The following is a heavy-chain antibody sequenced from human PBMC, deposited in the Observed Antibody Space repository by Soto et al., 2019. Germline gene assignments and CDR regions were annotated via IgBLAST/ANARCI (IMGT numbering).Heavy chain of an antibody. CDR3: ARGNSNQRPGYYFDY. CDR1: GGSISSGDYY. D-gene: IGHD4-4*01. V-gene: IGHV4-30-4*01. J-gene: IGHJ4*02. Sequence: SETLSLTCTVSGGSISSGDYYWSWIRQPPGKGLEWIGYIYYSGSTYYNPSLKSRVTISVDTSKNQFSLKLSSVTAADTAVYYCARGNSNQRPGYYFDYWGQGTLVTVSS. CDR2: IYYSGST.